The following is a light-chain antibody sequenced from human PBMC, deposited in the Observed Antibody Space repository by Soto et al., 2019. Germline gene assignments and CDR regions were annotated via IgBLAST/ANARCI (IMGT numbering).Light chain of an antibody. CDR3: QQLSHYPYT. CDR1: YDISSS. V-gene: IGKV1-9*01. CDR2: DSS. Sequence: DIQLTQSPSFLSASVEDRVTISCRASYDISSSLAWYQQEPGKPPKLLIYDSSTLQTVVPSRFTGSGSGRKFTLTISCLQFGDFATYFCQQLSHYPYTFGQGNKLEI. J-gene: IGKJ2*01.